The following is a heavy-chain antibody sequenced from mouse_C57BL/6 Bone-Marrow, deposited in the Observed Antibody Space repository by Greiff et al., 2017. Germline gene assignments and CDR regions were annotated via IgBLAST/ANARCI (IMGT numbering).Heavy chain of an antibody. V-gene: IGHV1-64*01. D-gene: IGHD1-1*02. Sequence: VQLQQSGAELVKPGASVKLSCKASGYTFTSYWMHWVKRRPGQGLEWIGMIHPNSGSTNYNEKFKSKATLTVDKSSSTAYMQLSSLTSEDSAVYYCARKDFGWSDYWGQGTTLTVSS. CDR3: ARKDFGWSDY. J-gene: IGHJ2*01. CDR2: IHPNSGST. CDR1: GYTFTSYW.